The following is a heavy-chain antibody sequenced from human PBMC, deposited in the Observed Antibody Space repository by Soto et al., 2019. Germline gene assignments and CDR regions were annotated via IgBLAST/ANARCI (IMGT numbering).Heavy chain of an antibody. Sequence: DINSVRQATGQGLEWMGWMNPNSGNTGYAQKFQGRVTMTRNTSISTAYMELSSLRSEDTAVSYCARGVFSGHVWGQGTTVTVSS. CDR3: ARGVFSGHV. CDR2: MNPNSGNT. CDR1: D. J-gene: IGHJ6*02. V-gene: IGHV1-8*01.